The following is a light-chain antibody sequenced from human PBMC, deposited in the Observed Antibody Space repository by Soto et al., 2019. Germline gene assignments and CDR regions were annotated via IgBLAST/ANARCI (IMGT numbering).Light chain of an antibody. Sequence: QSALTQPASVSGSPGRSVTISCTGTSTDVGDFNYVSWYPHHPGRAPKHILYDVTNRPSGISYRFSASKSGRTTSLTIAGLEAEDEADYYYSSYSCGTTHVVFGGGTKLTVL. J-gene: IGLJ2*01. CDR3: SSYSCGTTHVV. V-gene: IGLV2-14*03. CDR1: STDVGDFNY. CDR2: DVT.